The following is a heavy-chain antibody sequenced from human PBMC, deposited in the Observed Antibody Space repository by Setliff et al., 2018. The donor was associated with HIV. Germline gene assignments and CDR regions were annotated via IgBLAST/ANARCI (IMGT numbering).Heavy chain of an antibody. CDR1: GYSLSTYA. CDR2: IDSNNGNR. CDR3: ARDHHSGRGSNFPWYSDL. D-gene: IGHD1-26*01. V-gene: IGHV1-18*01. Sequence: ASVKVSCKASGYSLSTYAISWVRQAPGQGLEWMGWIDSNNGNRNFAQKFRGRVTMTTDTSTSIAYMELKSLRSEDTAVYYCARDHHSGRGSNFPWYSDLWGRGTLVTVSS. J-gene: IGHJ2*01.